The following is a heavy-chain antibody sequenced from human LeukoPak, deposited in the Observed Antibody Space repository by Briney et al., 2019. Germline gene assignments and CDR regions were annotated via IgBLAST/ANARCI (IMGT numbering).Heavy chain of an antibody. V-gene: IGHV4-34*01. CDR3: ARDRGTYSSAFDI. CDR2: INHSGST. CDR1: GGSFSGYY. Sequence: SETLSLTCAVYGGSFSGYYWSWIRQPPGKGLEWIGEINHSGSTNYNPSLKSRVTMSVDTSKNQFSLKLHSVTAADTAVYYCARDRGTYSSAFDIWGQGTMVIVSS. D-gene: IGHD1-26*01. J-gene: IGHJ3*02.